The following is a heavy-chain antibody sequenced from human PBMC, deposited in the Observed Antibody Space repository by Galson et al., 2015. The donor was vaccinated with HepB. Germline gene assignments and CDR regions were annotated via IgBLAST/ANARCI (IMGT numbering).Heavy chain of an antibody. Sequence: SLRLSCAASGFNFKTYAMHWVRQAPGKGLEWVAVISHDGNNKYYGDSVKGRFTISRDNSRDTLYLQMNSLRPEDTALYYCAREYYGALDPWGQGTLVTVSS. J-gene: IGHJ5*02. D-gene: IGHD4-17*01. CDR1: GFNFKTYA. CDR3: AREYYGALDP. CDR2: ISHDGNNK. V-gene: IGHV3-30*04.